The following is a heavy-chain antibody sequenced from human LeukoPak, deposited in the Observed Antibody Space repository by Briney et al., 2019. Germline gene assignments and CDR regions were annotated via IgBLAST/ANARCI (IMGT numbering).Heavy chain of an antibody. D-gene: IGHD3-22*01. Sequence: SVKVSCKPSGGTFSSYAISWVGQAPGQGLEWMGGIIPIFGTANYAQKFQGRVTITADKSTSTAYMELSSLRSEDTAVYYCARASSGRYYYYYYMDVWGKGTTVTVSS. CDR1: GGTFSSYA. CDR3: ARASSGRYYYYYYMDV. J-gene: IGHJ6*03. V-gene: IGHV1-69*06. CDR2: IIPIFGTA.